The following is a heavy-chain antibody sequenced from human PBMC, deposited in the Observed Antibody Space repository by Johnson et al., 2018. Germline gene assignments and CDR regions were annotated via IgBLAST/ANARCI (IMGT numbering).Heavy chain of an antibody. CDR2: IIPIFGTT. V-gene: IGHV1-69*12. Sequence: QVQLVQSGAEVKKPGSSVKVSCKASGGTFSSYAISWVRQAPGQGLEWMGGIIPIFGTTNYAQQFQGRVTITADDPTSTASMELSRLSSEDTAVYYCARVEYCGDDCYFLYFQHWGQGTLVTVSS. CDR1: GGTFSSYA. J-gene: IGHJ1*01. CDR3: ARVEYCGDDCYFLYFQH. D-gene: IGHD2-21*02.